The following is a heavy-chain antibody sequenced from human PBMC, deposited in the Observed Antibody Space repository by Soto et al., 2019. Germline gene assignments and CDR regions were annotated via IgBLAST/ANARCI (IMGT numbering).Heavy chain of an antibody. J-gene: IGHJ4*02. CDR1: GFSFTSNH. Sequence: ASVKVSCKTSGFSFTSNHIHWLRQAPGQGLEWMGVINPSLGRANYAQKFQDRVAMTWDTSTTTVYMELSGLRSDDTAVYYRARAPYSSTSFFFDYWGQGALVTVSS. D-gene: IGHD6-6*01. CDR2: INPSLGRA. V-gene: IGHV1-46*01. CDR3: ARAPYSSTSFFFDY.